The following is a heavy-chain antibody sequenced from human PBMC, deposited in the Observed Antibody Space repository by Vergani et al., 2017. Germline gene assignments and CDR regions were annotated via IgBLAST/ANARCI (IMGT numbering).Heavy chain of an antibody. CDR2: IYYSGRT. CDR3: GRGSPVVTDVGFDI. Sequence: QVQLQESGPGLVKPSQTLSLTCTVSGGPISSGGYYWSWIRQHPGKGLEWIGYIYYSGRTYYNPSLKSRVTISVDTSKNQFSLKLSSVTAADTAVYYCGRGSPVVTDVGFDIWGQGTMVTVSS. V-gene: IGHV4-31*03. CDR1: GGPISSGGYY. D-gene: IGHD4-23*01. J-gene: IGHJ3*02.